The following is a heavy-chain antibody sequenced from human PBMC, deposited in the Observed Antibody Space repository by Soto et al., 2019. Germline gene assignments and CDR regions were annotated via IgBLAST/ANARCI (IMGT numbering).Heavy chain of an antibody. Sequence: RRLSCAASGFTFDNYGMHWVRQAPGKGLEWVSGISYDGSYKYYADSVKGRFIISRDNPKNTLYLQMNSLRTEDTAVYYCAKELSHSYGYTRYYFYGMDVWGPGTTVTVSS. CDR1: GFTFDNYG. D-gene: IGHD5-18*01. J-gene: IGHJ6*02. CDR2: ISYDGSYK. CDR3: AKELSHSYGYTRYYFYGMDV. V-gene: IGHV3-30*18.